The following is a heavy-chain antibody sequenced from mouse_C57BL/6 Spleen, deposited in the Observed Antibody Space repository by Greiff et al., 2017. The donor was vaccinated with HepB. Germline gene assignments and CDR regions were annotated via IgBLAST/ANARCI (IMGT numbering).Heavy chain of an antibody. CDR2: ISDGGSYT. CDR1: GFTFSSYA. V-gene: IGHV5-4*03. CDR3: ARGGYYGSSYGAY. J-gene: IGHJ3*01. D-gene: IGHD1-1*01. Sequence: EVNVVESGGGLVKPGGSLKLSCAASGFTFSSYAMSWVRQTPEKRLEWVATISDGGSYTYYPDNVKGRFTISRDNAKNNLYLQMSHLKSEDTAMYYCARGGYYGSSYGAYWGQGTLVTVSA.